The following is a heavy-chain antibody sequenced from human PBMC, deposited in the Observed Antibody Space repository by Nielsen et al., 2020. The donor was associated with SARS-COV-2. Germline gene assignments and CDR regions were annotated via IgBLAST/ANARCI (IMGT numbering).Heavy chain of an antibody. CDR3: ARGAWITGIDY. D-gene: IGHD1-20*01. Sequence: GGSLRLSCAVSEFSFEKSAMSWVRQAPGKGLEWVSTISGQGASTYYADSVKGRFTISRDNFKNTLDLQLNSLRAEDTAVYYCARGAWITGIDYWGQGTLVTVSS. J-gene: IGHJ4*02. CDR1: EFSFEKSA. CDR2: ISGQGAST. V-gene: IGHV3-23*01.